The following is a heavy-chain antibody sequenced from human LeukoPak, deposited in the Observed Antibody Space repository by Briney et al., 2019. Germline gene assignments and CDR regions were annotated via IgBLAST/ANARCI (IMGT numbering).Heavy chain of an antibody. CDR2: ISAYNGNT. Sequence: ASVKVSCKASGYTFTSYGISWVRQAPGQGLEWMGWISAYNGNTNYAQKLQGRVTMTTDTSTSTAYMELRSLRSDDTAVYYCAGELGYCSSTSCYGGWYNWFDPWGQGTLVTVSS. CDR1: GYTFTSYG. D-gene: IGHD2-2*01. J-gene: IGHJ5*02. CDR3: AGELGYCSSTSCYGGWYNWFDP. V-gene: IGHV1-18*01.